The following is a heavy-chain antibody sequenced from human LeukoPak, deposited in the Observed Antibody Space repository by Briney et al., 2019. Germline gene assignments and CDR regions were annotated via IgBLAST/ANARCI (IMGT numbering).Heavy chain of an antibody. J-gene: IGHJ3*02. CDR3: AREYYDYVWGSSGLDI. CDR1: GGSISSYY. Sequence: SETLSLTCTVSGGSISSYYWSWIRQPPGKGLEWVGYIYYSGSTNYNPSLKSRVTISVDTSKNQFSLKLSSVTAADTAVYYCAREYYDYVWGSSGLDIWGQGTMVTVSS. V-gene: IGHV4-59*01. D-gene: IGHD3-16*01. CDR2: IYYSGST.